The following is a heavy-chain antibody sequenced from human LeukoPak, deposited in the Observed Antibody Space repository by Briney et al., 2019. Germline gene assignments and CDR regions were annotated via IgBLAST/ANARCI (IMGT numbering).Heavy chain of an antibody. V-gene: IGHV3-7*01. Sequence: GGSLRLSCAASGFTLSSYWMSWVRQAPGKGLEWVANIKQDGSEKYYVDSVKGRFTISRDNAKNSLYLQMNSLRAEDTAVYYCARARMVATADDYWGQGTLVTVSS. CDR1: GFTLSSYW. CDR3: ARARMVATADDY. CDR2: IKQDGSEK. J-gene: IGHJ4*02. D-gene: IGHD5-12*01.